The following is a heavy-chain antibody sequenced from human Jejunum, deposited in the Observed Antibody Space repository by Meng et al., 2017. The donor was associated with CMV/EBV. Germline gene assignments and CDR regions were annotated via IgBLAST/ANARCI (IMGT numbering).Heavy chain of an antibody. Sequence: LSCEGSGFTFSKHWMPWVRQAPGKGLEWVANIKEDGSEKYYVDAVKGRFTISRDNVENSLFLQMNSLRADDTAVYYCARDRNLTFWGQGTLVTVSS. CDR3: ARDRNLTF. D-gene: IGHD3-9*01. CDR1: GFTFSKHW. V-gene: IGHV3-7*01. J-gene: IGHJ4*02. CDR2: IKEDGSEK.